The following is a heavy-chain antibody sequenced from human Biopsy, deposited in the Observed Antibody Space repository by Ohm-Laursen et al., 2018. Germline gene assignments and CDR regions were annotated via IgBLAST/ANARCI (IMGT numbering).Heavy chain of an antibody. CDR2: IITFFRTV. CDR1: GGTFSNSA. J-gene: IGHJ6*02. Sequence: SSVKVSCNVSGGTFSNSAISWVRQAPGQGLEWMGGIITFFRTVNYAQNFQGRLTITADEFTDTAYMELRSLRSEDTAVYYCAPQTPRDPDILTGAYHYDMAVWGQGTTVTVSS. V-gene: IGHV1-69*01. CDR3: APQTPRDPDILTGAYHYDMAV. D-gene: IGHD3-9*01.